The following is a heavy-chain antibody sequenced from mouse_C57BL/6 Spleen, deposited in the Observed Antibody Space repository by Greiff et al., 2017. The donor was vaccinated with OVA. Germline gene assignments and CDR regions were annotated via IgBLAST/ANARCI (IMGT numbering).Heavy chain of an antibody. CDR1: GYTFTGYW. D-gene: IGHD3-2*02. V-gene: IGHV1-9*01. CDR3: SRCSSGYRAMDY. Sequence: VQLQQSGAELMKPGASVKLSCKATGYTFTGYWIEWVKQRPGHGLEWIGEILPGSGSTNSNEKLKGKATFTADTSTNTAYMQLSSLTTEDSAIYYCSRCSSGYRAMDYWGQGTSVTVSS. CDR2: ILPGSGST. J-gene: IGHJ4*01.